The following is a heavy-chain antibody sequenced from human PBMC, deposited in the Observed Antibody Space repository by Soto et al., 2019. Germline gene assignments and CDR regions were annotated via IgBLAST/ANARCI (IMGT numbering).Heavy chain of an antibody. CDR1: GGSISSGDYY. CDR2: IYYSGST. V-gene: IGHV4-30-4*01. Sequence: SETLSLTCTVSGGSISSGDYYWSWIRQPPGKGLEWIGYIYYSGSTYYNPSLKSRVTISVDTSKNQFSLKLCSVTAADTAVYYCARERDYYYGMDVWGPGPTVTVSS. J-gene: IGHJ6*02. CDR3: ARERDYYYGMDV.